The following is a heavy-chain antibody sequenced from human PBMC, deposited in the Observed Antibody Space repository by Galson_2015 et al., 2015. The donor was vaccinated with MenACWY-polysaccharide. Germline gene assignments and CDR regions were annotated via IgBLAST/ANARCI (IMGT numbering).Heavy chain of an antibody. CDR3: AMSKVTSGSFGWFGP. D-gene: IGHD3-10*01. CDR1: GASVNSDNVY. CDR2: IYYSGFT. J-gene: IGHJ5*02. V-gene: IGHV4-31*03. Sequence: TLSLTCTVSGASVNSDNVYWNWIRQHPEQGLEWIGYIYYSGFTKSNPSLKSRVSVSMDTSKNQFSLRLSSVTAADTAVYYCAMSKVTSGSFGWFGPWGQGILVTVSS.